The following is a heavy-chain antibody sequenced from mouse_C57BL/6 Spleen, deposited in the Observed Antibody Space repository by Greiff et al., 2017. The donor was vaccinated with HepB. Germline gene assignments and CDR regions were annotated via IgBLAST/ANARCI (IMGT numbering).Heavy chain of an antibody. D-gene: IGHD1-1*01. CDR1: GFTFSDYG. CDR2: ISSGSSTI. V-gene: IGHV5-17*01. CDR3: ARPGYYGSYYYAMDY. Sequence: EVQGVESGGGLVKPGGSLKLSCAASGFTFSDYGMHWVRQAPEKGLEWVAYISSGSSTIYYADTVKGRFTISRDNAKNTLFLQMTSLRSEDTAMYYCARPGYYGSYYYAMDYWGQGTSVTVSS. J-gene: IGHJ4*01.